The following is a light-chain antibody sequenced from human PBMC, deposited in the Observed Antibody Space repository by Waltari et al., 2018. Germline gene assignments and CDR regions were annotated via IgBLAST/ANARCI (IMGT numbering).Light chain of an antibody. Sequence: QLVLTQSPSAPAPLGAPVKLTCTLRSAPTNNNIAWPQQHPKKGPRYLMKVNSDGSHNKGDKSPERFSGSSSGAERYLTISSLQSEDEADYYCQTGGHGTWVFGGGTKLTVL. V-gene: IGLV4-69*01. CDR3: QTGGHGTWV. CDR2: VNSDGSH. J-gene: IGLJ3*02. CDR1: SAPTNNN.